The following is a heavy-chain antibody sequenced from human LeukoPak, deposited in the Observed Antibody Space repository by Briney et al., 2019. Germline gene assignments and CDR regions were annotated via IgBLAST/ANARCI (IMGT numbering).Heavy chain of an antibody. CDR3: AKDSRSDLRSGCLDY. CDR1: GFTFSSYG. V-gene: IGHV3-30*02. Sequence: PGGSVRLSCAASGFTFSSYGMHWVRQAPGKGLEWVAFIRYDGSNKYYADSVKGRFTISRDNSKNTLYLQMNSLRAEDTAVYYCAKDSRSDLRSGCLDYWGQGNVVTVSS. CDR2: IRYDGSNK. J-gene: IGHJ4*02. D-gene: IGHD6-19*01.